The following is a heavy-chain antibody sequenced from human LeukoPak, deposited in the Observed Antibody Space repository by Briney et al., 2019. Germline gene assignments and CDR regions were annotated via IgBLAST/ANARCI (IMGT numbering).Heavy chain of an antibody. V-gene: IGHV5-51*01. J-gene: IGHJ5*02. CDR3: ARQSSSWHSFDP. D-gene: IGHD2-2*01. CDR1: GYSFTNYW. Sequence: GEPLKISCKGSGYSFTNYWIGWVRQMPGKGLEWMGVIYPGDSASTYSPSFRGQVTISVDKSINTAYLQWTSLKASDTAIYYCARQSSSWHSFDPWGQGTLVTVSP. CDR2: IYPGDSAS.